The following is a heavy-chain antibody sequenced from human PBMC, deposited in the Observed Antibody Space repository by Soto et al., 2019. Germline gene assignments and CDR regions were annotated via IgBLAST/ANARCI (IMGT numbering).Heavy chain of an antibody. V-gene: IGHV4-30-4*01. CDR1: GDTVNNGDYF. D-gene: IGHD6-19*01. CDR2: IYFTGST. CDR3: ARGAGGGVVAAFKRELDP. J-gene: IGHJ5*02. Sequence: SETLSLTCTVSGDTVNNGDYFWSWIRQSPGKGLEWLGYIYFTGSTYYSPSLKSRLHISMDKSKNHFSLEMTSVTVADTAVYFCARGAGGGVVAAFKRELDPWG.